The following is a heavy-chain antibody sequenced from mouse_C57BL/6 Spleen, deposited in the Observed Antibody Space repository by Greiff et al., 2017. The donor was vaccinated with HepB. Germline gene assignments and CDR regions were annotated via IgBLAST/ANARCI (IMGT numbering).Heavy chain of an antibody. Sequence: VKLQQSGPELVKPGASVKLSCKASGYTFTSYDINWVKQRPGQGLEWIGWIYPRDGSTKYNEKFKGKATLTVDTSSSTAYMELHSLTSEDSAVYFCARSEGRGYDGYFDVWGTGTTVTVSS. CDR3: ARSEGRGYDGYFDV. CDR1: GYTFTSYD. CDR2: IYPRDGST. V-gene: IGHV1-85*01. D-gene: IGHD2-2*01. J-gene: IGHJ1*03.